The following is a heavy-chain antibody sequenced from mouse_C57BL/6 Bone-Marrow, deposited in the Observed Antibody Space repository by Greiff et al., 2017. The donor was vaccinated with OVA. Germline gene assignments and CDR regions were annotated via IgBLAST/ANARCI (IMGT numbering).Heavy chain of an antibody. CDR1: GFNITDDY. CDR2: IDPENGDT. CDR3: TLYGNFDY. J-gene: IGHJ2*01. V-gene: IGHV14-4*01. Sequence: VQLQQSGAELVRPGASVKLSCTASGFNITDDYMHWVKQRPEQGLEWIGWIDPENGDTEYASKFQGKATITADTSSNTAYLQLSSLTSEDTAVYYCTLYGNFDYWGQGTTLTVSS. D-gene: IGHD2-1*01.